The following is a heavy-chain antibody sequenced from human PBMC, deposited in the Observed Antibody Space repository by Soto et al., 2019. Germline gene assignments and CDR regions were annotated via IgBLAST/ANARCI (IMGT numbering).Heavy chain of an antibody. V-gene: IGHV4-30-2*01. CDR3: ARGGGYDPFDY. Sequence: LGSALCGASVQNWGDAGSLIQQPPGKGLEWIWYISHLENTFYNPSFQSRLTLSLDRSKNQFSLKLASMTAADTAVYYCARGGGYDPFDYWGQGTLVTVSS. D-gene: IGHD5-12*01. CDR2: ISHLENT. J-gene: IGHJ4*02. CDR1: GASVQNWGDA.